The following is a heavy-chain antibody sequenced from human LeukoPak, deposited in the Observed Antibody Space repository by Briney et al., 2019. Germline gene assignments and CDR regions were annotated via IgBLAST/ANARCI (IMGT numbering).Heavy chain of an antibody. J-gene: IGHJ6*03. CDR2: ISSSGSSSGRII. V-gene: IGHV3-48*03. Sequence: PGGSLRLSCAASGFTFSSYEMNWVRQAPGKGLEGVSYISSSGSSSGRIIDYADSVKGRFTISRDNAKNSLYLQMNSLRAEDTAVYYCARVGTPMVTIVAPYYMDVWGKGTTVTVSS. D-gene: IGHD5-18*01. CDR3: ARVGTPMVTIVAPYYMDV. CDR1: GFTFSSYE.